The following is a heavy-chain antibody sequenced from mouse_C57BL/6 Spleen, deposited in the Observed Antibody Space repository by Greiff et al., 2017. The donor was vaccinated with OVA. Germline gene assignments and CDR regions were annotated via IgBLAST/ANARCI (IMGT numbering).Heavy chain of an antibody. Sequence: VQLQQSGTVLARPGASVKMSCKTSGYTFTSYWMHWVKQRPGQGLEWIGAIYPGNSDTSYNQKFKGKAKLTAVTSASTAYMELSSLTNEDSAVYYCTRCHYYGSSYFYAMDYWGQGTSVTVSS. CDR3: TRCHYYGSSYFYAMDY. J-gene: IGHJ4*01. D-gene: IGHD1-1*01. CDR1: GYTFTSYW. V-gene: IGHV1-5*01. CDR2: IYPGNSDT.